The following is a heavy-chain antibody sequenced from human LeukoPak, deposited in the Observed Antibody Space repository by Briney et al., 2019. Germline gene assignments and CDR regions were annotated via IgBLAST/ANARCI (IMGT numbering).Heavy chain of an antibody. D-gene: IGHD2-2*01. J-gene: IGHJ5*02. V-gene: IGHV3-23*01. CDR3: AKCNSTSCLFNWFDP. Sequence: GGSLRLSCAASGFTFSNSAMSWVRQAPGKGLEWVAVISGSGGSTYYADSVKGRFTISKDTSMNTLYLQLSSLGAEDTAIYYCAKCNSTSCLFNWFDPWGQGTLVTVSS. CDR1: GFTFSNSA. CDR2: ISGSGGST.